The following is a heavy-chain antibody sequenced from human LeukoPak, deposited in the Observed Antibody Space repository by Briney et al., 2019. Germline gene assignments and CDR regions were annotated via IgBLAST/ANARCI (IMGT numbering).Heavy chain of an antibody. V-gene: IGHV3-11*04. CDR2: ISGTGTTI. CDR1: GLTFSDYY. D-gene: IGHD3-22*01. CDR3: AVQITMIVVVPYFDY. Sequence: AGGSLRLSCAASGLTFSDYYMTWIRQAPGKGLQWVSSISGTGTTIYSADSVRGRFTVSRDNARNSLFLHMNSLRAEDTAVYYCAVQITMIVVVPYFDYWGQGTLVTVSS. J-gene: IGHJ4*02.